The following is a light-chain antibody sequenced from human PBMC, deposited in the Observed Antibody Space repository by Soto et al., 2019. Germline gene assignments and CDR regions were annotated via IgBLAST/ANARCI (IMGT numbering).Light chain of an antibody. J-gene: IGKJ4*01. CDR3: QQYGSSPLT. V-gene: IGKV3-20*01. CDR1: QRVNSGF. Sequence: EIVFSQSPSTLSFSAWEKATPSWKASQRVNSGFLAWYQQKPGQAPRLLIYDVSSRATGIPDRVSGSGSGTDFTLTISRLEPDDLAVYYCQQYGSSPLTFGGGTKVDIK. CDR2: DVS.